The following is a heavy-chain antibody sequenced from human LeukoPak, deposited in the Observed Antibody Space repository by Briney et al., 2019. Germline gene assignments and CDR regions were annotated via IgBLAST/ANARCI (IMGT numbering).Heavy chain of an antibody. CDR2: INPNSGGT. V-gene: IGHV1-2*06. CDR1: VYTFTAYY. J-gene: IGHJ3*01. CDR3: ASPRLMMGEL. D-gene: IGHD3-16*01. Sequence: ASVKVSRKASVYTFTAYYVHWVRQAPGQGLEWMGRINPNSGGTNYAQKFQGRVTMTRDTSISTAFMELSRLRSDDTAVYYCASPRLMMGELWGQGTMVTVSS.